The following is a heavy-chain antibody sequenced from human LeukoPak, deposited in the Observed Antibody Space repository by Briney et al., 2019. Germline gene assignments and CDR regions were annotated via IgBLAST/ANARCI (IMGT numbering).Heavy chain of an antibody. D-gene: IGHD5-12*01. CDR1: GFTFSHAW. CDR2: IKSKSDGGTT. V-gene: IGHV3-15*01. Sequence: GGSLRLYCAASGFTFSHAWMSWVPQAPGKGLEWVGRIKSKSDGGTTDYAARVKGRFTISRDDSKNTLYLQMNSLKTEDTGVYYCSSGGYGGYDFDNWGQGTLVTVSS. J-gene: IGHJ5*02. CDR3: SSGGYGGYDFDN.